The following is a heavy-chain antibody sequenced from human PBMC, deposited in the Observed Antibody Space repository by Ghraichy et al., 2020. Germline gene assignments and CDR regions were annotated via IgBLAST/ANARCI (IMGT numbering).Heavy chain of an antibody. Sequence: SETLPLTCAVYGGSFSGYYWSWIRQPPGKGLEWIGEINHSGSTNYNPSLKSRVTISVDTSKNQFSLKLSSVTAADTAVYYCARIKGYYYYYYGMDVWGQGTTVTVSS. V-gene: IGHV4-34*01. CDR1: GGSFSGYY. CDR2: INHSGST. CDR3: ARIKGYYYYYYGMDV. J-gene: IGHJ6*02.